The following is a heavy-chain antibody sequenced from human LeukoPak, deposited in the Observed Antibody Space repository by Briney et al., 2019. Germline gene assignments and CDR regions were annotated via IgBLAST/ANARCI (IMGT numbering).Heavy chain of an antibody. Sequence: PSETLSLTCTVSGDSINGFYWSWIRQPPGKGLEWIGYIYYSGSTNYNPSLKSRVTISVDTSKNQFSLKLSSVTAADTAVYYCARGTGDGYNFWVDYWGQGTLVTVSS. CDR2: IYYSGST. J-gene: IGHJ4*02. D-gene: IGHD5-24*01. CDR3: ARGTGDGYNFWVDY. V-gene: IGHV4-59*01. CDR1: GDSINGFY.